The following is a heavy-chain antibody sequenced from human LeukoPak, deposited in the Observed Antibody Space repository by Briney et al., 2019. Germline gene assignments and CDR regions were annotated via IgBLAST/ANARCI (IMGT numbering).Heavy chain of an antibody. D-gene: IGHD3-10*01. CDR3: ARERVGNVRGISHDAFDV. CDR2: ISSSSSYI. J-gene: IGHJ3*01. V-gene: IGHV3-21*01. Sequence: GGSLRLSCAASGFTFSSYSMNWVRQAPGKGLEWVSSISSSSSYIYYADSVKGRFTISRDNAKNSLYLQMNSLRAEDTAVYYCARERVGNVRGISHDAFDVWGQGTRVTVAS. CDR1: GFTFSSYS.